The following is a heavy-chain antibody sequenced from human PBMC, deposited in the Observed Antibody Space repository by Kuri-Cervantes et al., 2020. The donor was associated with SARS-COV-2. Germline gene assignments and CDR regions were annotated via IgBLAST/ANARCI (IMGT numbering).Heavy chain of an antibody. Sequence: LSLTCAASGFTFSSYSMNWVRQAPGKGLEWVSSISSSSSYIYYADLVKGRFTISRDNAKNSLYLQMNSLRAEDTAVYYCARDSGSDYWGQGTLVTVSS. CDR3: ARDSGSDY. CDR2: ISSSSSYI. D-gene: IGHD3-10*01. J-gene: IGHJ4*02. CDR1: GFTFSSYS. V-gene: IGHV3-21*01.